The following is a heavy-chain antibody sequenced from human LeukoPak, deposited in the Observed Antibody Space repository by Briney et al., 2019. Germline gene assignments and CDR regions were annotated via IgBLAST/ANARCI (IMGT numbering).Heavy chain of an antibody. CDR3: ARVDLGYCSGGSCYPLNYYGMDV. CDR1: GYSFSSHW. CDR2: VYSHESYS. V-gene: IGHV5-10-1*01. D-gene: IGHD2-15*01. J-gene: IGHJ6*02. Sequence: GESLKNSCKGSGYSFSSHWISWVGQMSREELEWMGGVYSHESYSNYSPSFQGHVTISADKSISTAYLQWSSLKASDTAMYYCARVDLGYCSGGSCYPLNYYGMDVWGQGTTVTVSS.